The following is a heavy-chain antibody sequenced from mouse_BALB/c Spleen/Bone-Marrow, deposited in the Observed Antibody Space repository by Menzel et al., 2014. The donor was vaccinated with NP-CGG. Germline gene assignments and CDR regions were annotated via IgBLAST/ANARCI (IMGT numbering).Heavy chain of an antibody. V-gene: IGHV1S81*02. CDR3: ARKYYGSSYVWYFDV. J-gene: IGHJ1*01. D-gene: IGHD1-1*01. Sequence: VQLQQSGAELVKPGASVKLSCKASGYTFTSYWMQWVKQRPGQGLEWIGEINPSNGRINYNEKFKSKATLTADKSSSTAYMQLSSLTSDDSAVYYCARKYYGSSYVWYFDVWGAGTTVTVSS. CDR2: INPSNGRI. CDR1: GYTFTSYW.